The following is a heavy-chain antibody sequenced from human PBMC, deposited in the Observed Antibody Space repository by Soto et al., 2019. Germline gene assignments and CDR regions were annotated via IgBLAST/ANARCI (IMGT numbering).Heavy chain of an antibody. Sequence: QVQVVESGGGVVQPGRSLRLSCEASGFAFSAYAFQWVRQAPGKGLEWVALISYGGSDKYYADAVKGRFTISRDYFKNTLYLQMNSLRPEDTAVYYCARGPLSLYSADFRWGRGTPVTVSS. CDR3: ARGPLSLYSADFR. J-gene: IGHJ4*02. CDR2: ISYGGSDK. V-gene: IGHV3-30-3*01. CDR1: GFAFSAYA. D-gene: IGHD6-13*01.